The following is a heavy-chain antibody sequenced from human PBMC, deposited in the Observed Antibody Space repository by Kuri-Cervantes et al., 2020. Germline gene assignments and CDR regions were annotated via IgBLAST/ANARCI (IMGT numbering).Heavy chain of an antibody. CDR2: IYHSGST. CDR3: ARDPYVSGNDY. Sequence: GSLRLSCAVSGYSISSGYCWGWIRQPPGKGLEWIGSIYHSGSTYYNPSLKSRVTISVDTSKNQFSLKLSSVTAADTAVYYCARDPYVSGNDYWGQGTLVTVSS. V-gene: IGHV4-38-2*02. J-gene: IGHJ4*02. CDR1: GYSISSGYC. D-gene: IGHD3-10*01.